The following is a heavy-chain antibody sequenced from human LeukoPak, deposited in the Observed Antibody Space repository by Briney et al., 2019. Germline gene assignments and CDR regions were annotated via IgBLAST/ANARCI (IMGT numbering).Heavy chain of an antibody. CDR1: GGSISSSNW. CDR3: ATAVPFQLVH. D-gene: IGHD6-13*01. V-gene: IGHV4-4*02. CDR2: IYHSGTT. J-gene: IGHJ4*02. Sequence: PSETLSLTCAVSGGSISSSNWWSWVRQPPGKGLEWIGEIYHSGTTNYNPSLKSRVTISVDKSKNQVSLMLTSMTAADTAVYYCATAVPFQLVHWGQGTLVTVST.